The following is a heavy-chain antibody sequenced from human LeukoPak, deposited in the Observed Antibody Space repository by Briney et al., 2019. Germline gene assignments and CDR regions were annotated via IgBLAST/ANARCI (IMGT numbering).Heavy chain of an antibody. V-gene: IGHV1-18*01. D-gene: IGHD4-23*01. CDR1: GYKFNVYD. J-gene: IGHJ3*01. CDR3: ARAXGXNSGTNAFDV. Sequence: ASVKVSCKTSGYKFNVYDILWVRQAPGHGLDYVGWISTYTGRANYAQKFQGRVSMITDTSTSTAYLELTNLTSSDTGLYYCARAXGXNSGTNAFDVWGLGTMVTVAS. CDR2: ISTYTGRA.